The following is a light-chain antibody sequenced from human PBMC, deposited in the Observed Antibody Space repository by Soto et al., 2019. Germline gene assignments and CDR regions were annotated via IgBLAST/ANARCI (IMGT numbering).Light chain of an antibody. Sequence: DLVMTQSPVSLPVTPGEPASISCRSSQSLLHSHGYTYLDWYLQKPGPSPQLLIYMGSTRASRVPDRFSGSGSGTDFTLKISRVEAEDVGVYYCMQALQTPLTFGGGTKVEIK. J-gene: IGKJ4*01. CDR1: QSLLHSHGYTY. CDR2: MGS. CDR3: MQALQTPLT. V-gene: IGKV2-28*01.